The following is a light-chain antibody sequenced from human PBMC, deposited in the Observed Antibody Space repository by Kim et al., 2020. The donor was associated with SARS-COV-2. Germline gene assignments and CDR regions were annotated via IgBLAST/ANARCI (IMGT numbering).Light chain of an antibody. CDR2: YDD. J-gene: IGLJ2*01. Sequence: QSVTISCSGSSSNIGNNAVNWYQQLPGKAPKLLIYYDDLLPSGVSDRFSGSKSGTSASLAISGLQSEDEADYYCAAWDDSLNGVVFGGGTQLTVL. V-gene: IGLV1-36*01. CDR1: SSNIGNNA. CDR3: AAWDDSLNGVV.